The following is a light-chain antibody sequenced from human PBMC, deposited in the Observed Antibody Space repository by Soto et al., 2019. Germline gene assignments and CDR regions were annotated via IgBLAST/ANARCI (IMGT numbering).Light chain of an antibody. CDR1: QSVSNNY. CDR3: QQYNSWPLT. J-gene: IGKJ1*01. CDR2: GAS. V-gene: IGKV3-20*01. Sequence: IVLTQSPATLSVSPGERATLSCRASQSVSNNYLAWYQQKPGQAPRLLIYGASNRATGIPDRFSGSGSGTDFTLTISRLEPEDFAVYYCQQYNSWPLTFGQGTKVDI.